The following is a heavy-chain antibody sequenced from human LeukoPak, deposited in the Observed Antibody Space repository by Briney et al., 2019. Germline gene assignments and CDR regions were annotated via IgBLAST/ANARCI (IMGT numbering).Heavy chain of an antibody. CDR3: AKHGIAAAGYDAFDI. Sequence: PGGSLRLSCAASEFTSTSYGMHWVRQAPGKGLEWVAVISYDGSNKYYADSVKGRFTISRDNSKNTLYLQMNSLRAEDTAVYYCAKHGIAAAGYDAFDIWGQGTMVTVSS. J-gene: IGHJ3*02. CDR1: EFTSTSYG. V-gene: IGHV3-30*18. CDR2: ISYDGSNK. D-gene: IGHD6-13*01.